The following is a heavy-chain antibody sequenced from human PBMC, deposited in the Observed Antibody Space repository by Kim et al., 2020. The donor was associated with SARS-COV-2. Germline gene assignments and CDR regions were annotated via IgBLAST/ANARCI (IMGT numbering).Heavy chain of an antibody. CDR1: GFTFSSYA. J-gene: IGHJ6*02. CDR2: ISGSGGST. Sequence: GGSLRLSCAASGFTFSSYAMSWVRQAPGKGLEWVSAISGSGGSTYYADSVKGRFTISRDNSKNTLYLQMNSLRAEDTAVYYCATGKDWSAPSEIIYYYGMDVWGQGTTVTVSS. CDR3: ATGKDWSAPSEIIYYYGMDV. D-gene: IGHD3-3*01. V-gene: IGHV3-23*01.